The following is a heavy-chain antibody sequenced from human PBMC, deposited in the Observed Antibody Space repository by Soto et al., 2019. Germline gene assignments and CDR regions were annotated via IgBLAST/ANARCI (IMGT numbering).Heavy chain of an antibody. Sequence: PSETLSLTCNVSGGSISGGAFSWSWIRQHPGKGLEWIGYIYYSGDTFYNQSLKSRVIISVDTSKNLFSLKLSSVTAADTAVYYCASGPAYNYCMDVWGKGTTVTVSS. V-gene: IGHV4-31*03. J-gene: IGHJ6*03. D-gene: IGHD2-2*01. CDR3: ASGPAYNYCMDV. CDR2: IYYSGDT. CDR1: GGSISGGAFS.